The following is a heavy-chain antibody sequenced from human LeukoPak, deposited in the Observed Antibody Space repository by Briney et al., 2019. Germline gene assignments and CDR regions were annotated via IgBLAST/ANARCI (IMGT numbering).Heavy chain of an antibody. D-gene: IGHD6-6*01. CDR2: IYYSGST. V-gene: IGHV4-59*01. J-gene: IGHJ6*03. CDR1: GGSISSYY. Sequence: SETLSLTCTVSGGSISSYYWSWIRQPPGKGLEWIGYIYYSGSTNYNPSLKSRVTISVDTSKNQFSLKLSSVTAADTAVYYCARVQWQLAISYYYYYYMDVWGKGTTVTVSS. CDR3: ARVQWQLAISYYYYYYMDV.